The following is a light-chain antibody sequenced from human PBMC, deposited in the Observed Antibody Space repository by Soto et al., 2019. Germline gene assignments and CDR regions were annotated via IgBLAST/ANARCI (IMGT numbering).Light chain of an antibody. CDR1: QSIRTY. V-gene: IGKV1-39*01. J-gene: IGKJ2*01. CDR3: QQTYSSPHT. CDR2: AAS. Sequence: DIQMTQSPSSLSASVGDRVTITCRASQSIRTYLNWYQQIPGTAPKLLIFAASSLQSGVPSRFSGSGSGTDFTLTIGSLQPEESATYYCQQTYSSPHTFGQGTKLEIK.